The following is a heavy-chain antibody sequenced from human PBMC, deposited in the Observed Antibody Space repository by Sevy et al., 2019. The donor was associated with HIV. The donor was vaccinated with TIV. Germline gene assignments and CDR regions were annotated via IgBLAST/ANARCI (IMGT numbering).Heavy chain of an antibody. Sequence: ASVKVSCKASRYTFTDYYVHWVRQAPGQGLEWMGWINPNDGVTKYAQRFQGRFTMTRDTSISTAYMELNRLTPDDTAVHYCGRLTTMPTSDEYGMDVWGQGTTVTVSS. J-gene: IGHJ6*02. V-gene: IGHV1-2*02. CDR2: INPNDGVT. CDR3: GRLTTMPTSDEYGMDV. CDR1: RYTFTDYY. D-gene: IGHD4-17*01.